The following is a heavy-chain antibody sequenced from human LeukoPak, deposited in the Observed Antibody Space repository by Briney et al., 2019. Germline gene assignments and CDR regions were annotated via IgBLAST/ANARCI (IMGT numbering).Heavy chain of an antibody. J-gene: IGHJ4*02. CDR2: ISMDGVNT. V-gene: IGHV3-43*01. D-gene: IGHD5-18*01. Sequence: PGGSLRLSCAASGFTFSTYTINWVRQAPGKGLEWVSLISMDGVNTFYADSVKGRFTISRDNNKNSLYLQMNGLRTDDTGLYYCVKGRRRGYAYGTLESWGQGTLVTVSS. CDR3: VKGRRRGYAYGTLES. CDR1: GFTFSTYT.